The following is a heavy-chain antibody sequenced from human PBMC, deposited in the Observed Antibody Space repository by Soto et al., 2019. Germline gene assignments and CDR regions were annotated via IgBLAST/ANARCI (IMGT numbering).Heavy chain of an antibody. J-gene: IGHJ3*02. V-gene: IGHV5-51*01. CDR1: GYSFTSYW. D-gene: IGHD3-10*01. CDR2: IYPGDSDT. Sequence: GESLKISCKGSGYSFTSYWIGWVRQMPGKGLEWMGIIYPGDSDTRYSPSFQGQVTISADKSISTAYLQGSSLKASDTAMYYCARLSRGSGTKGAFDIWGQGTMVTVSS. CDR3: ARLSRGSGTKGAFDI.